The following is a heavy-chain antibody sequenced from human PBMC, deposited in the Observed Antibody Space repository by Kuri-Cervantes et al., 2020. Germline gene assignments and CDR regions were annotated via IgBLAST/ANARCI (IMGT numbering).Heavy chain of an antibody. J-gene: IGHJ3*01. D-gene: IGHD2-15*01. CDR2: IYYSGST. Sequence: SETLSLTCTVSGGSISSYYWSWIRQPPGKGLEWIGYIYYSGSTNYNPSLKSRVTISVDKSKNQFSLKLSSVTAADTAVYYCARVLWRGGNDHWGQGTMVTVSS. CDR3: ARVLWRGGNDH. V-gene: IGHV4-59*12. CDR1: GGSISSYY.